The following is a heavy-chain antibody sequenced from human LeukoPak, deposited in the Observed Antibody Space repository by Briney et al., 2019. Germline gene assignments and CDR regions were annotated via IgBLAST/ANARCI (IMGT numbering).Heavy chain of an antibody. Sequence: SETLSLTCAVHGESLGTYSWSWIRQTPGKGLEWIGAIDRRGYASHNPSLKSRVTLSVDTSNDQFSLTLRSVTAADTGLYFCARPRIGRRRYYYVDVWGKGTTVTVTS. CDR2: IDRRGYA. D-gene: IGHD2/OR15-2a*01. CDR1: GESLGTYS. V-gene: IGHV4-34*01. J-gene: IGHJ6*03. CDR3: ARPRIGRRRYYYVDV.